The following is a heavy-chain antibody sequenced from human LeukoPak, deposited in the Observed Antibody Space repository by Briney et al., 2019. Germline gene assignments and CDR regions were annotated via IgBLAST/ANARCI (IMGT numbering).Heavy chain of an antibody. Sequence: PSETLSLTCAVYGGSFSGYYWSWIRQPPGKGLEWNGEINHSGSTNYNPSLKSRVTISVDTSKNQFSLKLSSVTAADTAVYYCARGPFNYYDSSGYDRYYFDYWGQGTLVTVSS. CDR1: GGSFSGYY. CDR2: INHSGST. D-gene: IGHD3-22*01. CDR3: ARGPFNYYDSSGYDRYYFDY. V-gene: IGHV4-34*01. J-gene: IGHJ4*02.